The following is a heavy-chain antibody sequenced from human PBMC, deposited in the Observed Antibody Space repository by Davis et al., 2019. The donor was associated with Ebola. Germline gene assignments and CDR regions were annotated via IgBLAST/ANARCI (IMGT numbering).Heavy chain of an antibody. Sequence: GGSLRLSCAASGFSFNTYSMNWVRQAPGKGLEWVSSISSGSSYIYYADSVRGRFTISRDNAKNSLFLQMNSLRIEDTAIYYCARDIRGGTYYDFDCWGQGTLVTVSS. CDR2: ISSGSSYI. D-gene: IGHD1-26*01. CDR1: GFSFNTYS. CDR3: ARDIRGGTYYDFDC. J-gene: IGHJ4*02. V-gene: IGHV3-21*06.